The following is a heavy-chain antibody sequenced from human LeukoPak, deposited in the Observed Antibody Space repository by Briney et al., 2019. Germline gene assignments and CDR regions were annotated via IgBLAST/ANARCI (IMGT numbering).Heavy chain of an antibody. CDR2: IIPIFRTT. V-gene: IGHV1-69*05. CDR3: AKDDGSATMGLDS. J-gene: IGHJ5*01. Sequence: SVKVSCKASGGTFSNYAFSWVRQAPGQGLEWMGGIIPIFRTTNYAEQFQGRVTITTDESTNTAYLDLGSLRSEDTVVYYCAKDDGSATMGLDSWGQGTLVSVSS. D-gene: IGHD1-26*01. CDR1: GGTFSNYA.